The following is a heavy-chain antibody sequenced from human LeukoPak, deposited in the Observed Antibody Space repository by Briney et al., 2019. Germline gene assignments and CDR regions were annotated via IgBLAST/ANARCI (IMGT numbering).Heavy chain of an antibody. D-gene: IGHD3-22*01. CDR1: GFTFSSYG. CDR2: INPNSGGT. Sequence: GGSLRLSCAASGFTFSSYGMHWVRQAPGQGLEWMGWINPNSGGTNYAQKFQGRVTMTRDTSISTAYMEVSRLRSDDTAVYYCARKKYPYYSDSRGPFDSWGQGTLVTVSS. CDR3: ARKKYPYYSDSRGPFDS. J-gene: IGHJ5*01. V-gene: IGHV1-2*02.